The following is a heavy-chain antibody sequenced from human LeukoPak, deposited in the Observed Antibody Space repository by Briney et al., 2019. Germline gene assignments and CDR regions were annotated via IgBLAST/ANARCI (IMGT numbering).Heavy chain of an antibody. D-gene: IGHD3-22*01. CDR3: AVTYYYDSSPTW. Sequence: GASVKVSCKASGDTFSTYAISWVRQAPGQGLEWMGGSIPISGTAKYAQKFQGRVTIITDESTSTAYMELSSLRSEDTAVYYCAVTYYYDSSPTWWGQGTLVTVSS. J-gene: IGHJ4*02. CDR1: GDTFSTYA. V-gene: IGHV1-69*05. CDR2: SIPISGTA.